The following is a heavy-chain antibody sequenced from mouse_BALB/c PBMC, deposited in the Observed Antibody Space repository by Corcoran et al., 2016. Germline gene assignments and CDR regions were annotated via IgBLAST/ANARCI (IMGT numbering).Heavy chain of an antibody. Sequence: QIQLQQSGPELMKPGASVKISCKASGYTFTDYYINWVKQKPGQGLEWIGWIYPGSGNTKYNEKFKGKATLTVDTSSSTAYMQLSSLTSEDTAVYFCARFTTVVAYYAMDYWGQGTSVTVSS. J-gene: IGHJ4*01. V-gene: IGHV1-84*02. CDR3: ARFTTVVAYYAMDY. CDR1: GYTFTDYY. D-gene: IGHD1-1*01. CDR2: IYPGSGNT.